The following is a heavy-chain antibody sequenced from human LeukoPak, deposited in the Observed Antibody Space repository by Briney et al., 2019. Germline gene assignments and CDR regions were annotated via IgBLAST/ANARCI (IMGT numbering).Heavy chain of an antibody. Sequence: GGSLRLSCAASGFTFSSYILTWIRQAPGKGLEWVSYTDSRNTIYYTDSVKGRFTISRDNAKNSLYLQMNSLRVEDTALYCCARVFYTYGPYCFYYWGQGTLVTVSS. D-gene: IGHD5-18*01. J-gene: IGHJ4*02. CDR1: GFTFSSYI. CDR3: ARVFYTYGPYCFYY. CDR2: TDSRNTI. V-gene: IGHV3-48*01.